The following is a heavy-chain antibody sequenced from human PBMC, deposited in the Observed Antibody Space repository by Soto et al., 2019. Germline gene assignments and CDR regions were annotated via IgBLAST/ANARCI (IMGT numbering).Heavy chain of an antibody. Sequence: ASGYTFTSYAMHWVRQAPGQRLEWMGWINAGNGNTKYSQKFQGRVTITRDTSASTAYMELGSLRSEDTAVYYCARLSTTGTTDSFYYYYYGMDVWGQGTTVTVSS. V-gene: IGHV1-3*01. CDR2: INAGNGNT. CDR1: GYTFTSYA. D-gene: IGHD1-1*01. CDR3: ARLSTTGTTDSFYYYYYGMDV. J-gene: IGHJ6*02.